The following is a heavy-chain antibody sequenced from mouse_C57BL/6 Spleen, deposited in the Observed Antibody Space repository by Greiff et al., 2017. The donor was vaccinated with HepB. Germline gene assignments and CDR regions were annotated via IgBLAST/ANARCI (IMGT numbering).Heavy chain of an antibody. CDR3: ARHGDYEENWYFDV. J-gene: IGHJ1*03. D-gene: IGHD2-4*01. CDR2: ISSGGSYT. Sequence: EVKLVESGGDLVKPGGSLKLSCAASGFTFSSYGMSWVRQTPDKRLEWVATISSGGSYTYYPDSVKGRFTISRDNAKNTLYLQMSSLKSEDTDMYYCARHGDYEENWYFDVWGTGTTVTVSS. V-gene: IGHV5-6*01. CDR1: GFTFSSYG.